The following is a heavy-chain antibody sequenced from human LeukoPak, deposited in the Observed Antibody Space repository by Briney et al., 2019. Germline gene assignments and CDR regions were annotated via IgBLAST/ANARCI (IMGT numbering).Heavy chain of an antibody. V-gene: IGHV1-46*01. CDR3: ARFISGYYYYFDY. J-gene: IGHJ4*02. Sequence: GASVKVSCKASGYTVSGFYVHWVRQAPGQGLEWMGIINPSGGSTTYAQKFQGRVTMTRDTSTSTVYMELSSLRSEDTAVYYCARFISGYYYYFDYWGQGTLVTVSS. CDR2: INPSGGST. D-gene: IGHD5-12*01. CDR1: GYTVSGFY.